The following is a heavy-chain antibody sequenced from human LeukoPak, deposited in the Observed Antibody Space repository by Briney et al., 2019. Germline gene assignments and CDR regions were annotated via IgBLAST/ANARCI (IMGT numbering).Heavy chain of an antibody. Sequence: PSETLSLTCAVSGGSISSSNWWSGGRQPPGKGLEWIGEIYHSGSTNYNPSLKSRVTISVDKSKNQFSLKLSSVTAADTAVYYCATWFGESVFDYWGQGTLVTVSS. CDR1: GGSISSSNW. CDR3: ATWFGESVFDY. J-gene: IGHJ4*02. CDR2: IYHSGST. V-gene: IGHV4-4*02. D-gene: IGHD3-10*01.